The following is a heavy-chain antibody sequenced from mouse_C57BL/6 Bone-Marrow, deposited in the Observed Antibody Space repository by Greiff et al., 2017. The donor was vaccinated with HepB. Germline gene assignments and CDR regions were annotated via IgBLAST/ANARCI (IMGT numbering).Heavy chain of an antibody. Sequence: QVQLKQPGTELVKPGASVKLSCKASGYTFTSYWMHWVKQRPGQGLEWIGNINPSNGGTNYNEKFKSKATLTVDKSSSTAYLQLSSLTSEDSAVYYCARYGGLGYYAMDYWGQGTSVTVSS. V-gene: IGHV1-53*01. CDR3: ARYGGLGYYAMDY. J-gene: IGHJ4*01. D-gene: IGHD1-1*01. CDR2: INPSNGGT. CDR1: GYTFTSYW.